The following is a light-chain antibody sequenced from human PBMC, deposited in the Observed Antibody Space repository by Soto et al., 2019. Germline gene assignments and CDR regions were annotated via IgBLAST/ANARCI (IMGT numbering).Light chain of an antibody. CDR1: QSISNY. CDR2: AAS. V-gene: IGKV1-39*01. J-gene: IGKJ1*01. Sequence: DIQMTQSPSSLSASVGDRVTITCRASQSISNYLNWYQQKPGKAPNLPIQAASSMQSGVPSRFSGSGSETDFTLTISSLQPDDSATYYCQQSFSPLWTFGQGTKVEV. CDR3: QQSFSPLWT.